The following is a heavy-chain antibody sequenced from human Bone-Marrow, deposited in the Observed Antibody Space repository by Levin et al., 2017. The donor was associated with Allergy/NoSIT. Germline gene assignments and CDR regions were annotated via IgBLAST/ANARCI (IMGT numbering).Heavy chain of an antibody. CDR2: IYDSGTT. Sequence: SQTLSLTCTVSGDSISTYFWSWIRQSPGKGLEWIGYIYDSGTTDYNPSLRSRVTISVDTSKNQVSLRLRSVTAADTAVYYCAREFSFRFDSWGQGTLVTVSS. J-gene: IGHJ4*02. CDR3: AREFSFRFDS. D-gene: IGHD2-15*01. CDR1: GDSISTYF. V-gene: IGHV4-59*01.